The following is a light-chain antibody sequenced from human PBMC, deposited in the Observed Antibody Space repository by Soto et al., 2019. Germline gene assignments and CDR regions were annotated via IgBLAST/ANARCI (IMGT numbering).Light chain of an antibody. Sequence: NFMLTKPHSVSESAGKTVTISCKRSSGSIANNYVQWYQQRPGSAPTTVIYENKLRPSGGPGRFSGSTDASSNSASLTISGLQTEDEADYYCQSYDADFVIFGGGTKVTV. CDR2: ENK. V-gene: IGLV6-57*04. CDR3: QSYDADFVI. J-gene: IGLJ2*01. CDR1: SGSIANNY.